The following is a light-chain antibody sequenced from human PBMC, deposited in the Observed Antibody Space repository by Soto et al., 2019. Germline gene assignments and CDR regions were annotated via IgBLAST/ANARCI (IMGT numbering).Light chain of an antibody. V-gene: IGLV1-44*01. Sequence: QAVVTQPPSASGTPGQRVTISCSGRSSNIGSNTVNWYQQLPGTAPKLLIYSNNQRPSGVPDRFSGSKSGTSASLAISGLQSEDEAVYYCAAWDDSLNGPVFGTGTKLTVL. CDR2: SNN. CDR1: SSNIGSNT. CDR3: AAWDDSLNGPV. J-gene: IGLJ1*01.